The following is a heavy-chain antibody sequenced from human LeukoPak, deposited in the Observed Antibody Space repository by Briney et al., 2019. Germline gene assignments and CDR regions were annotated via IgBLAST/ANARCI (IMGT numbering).Heavy chain of an antibody. V-gene: IGHV3-7*03. D-gene: IGHD5-18*01. Sequence: GGSLRLSCAASGFTVSSNYMSWARQAPGKGLEWVASINHNGNVNYYVDSVKGRFTISRDNAKNSLYLQMSNLRAEDTAVYYCAKAVPDTAMVSSFDYWGQGTLVTVSS. CDR3: AKAVPDTAMVSSFDY. J-gene: IGHJ4*02. CDR1: GFTVSSNY. CDR2: INHNGNVN.